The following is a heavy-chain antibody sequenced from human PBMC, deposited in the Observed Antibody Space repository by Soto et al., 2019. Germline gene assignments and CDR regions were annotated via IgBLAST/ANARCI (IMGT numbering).Heavy chain of an antibody. V-gene: IGHV1-3*01. CDR3: ARADLGYSYGYRPIKFVY. Sequence: GASVKVSCKTSGGTFNSYLIDWVRQAPGQGLEWMGWIIAGIGNTKDAQKFQGRVTITADTSASTAYMELSSLRSEDTAVYYCARADLGYSYGYRPIKFVYWGQGTLVTVSS. D-gene: IGHD5-18*01. CDR2: IIAGIGNT. J-gene: IGHJ4*02. CDR1: GGTFNSYL.